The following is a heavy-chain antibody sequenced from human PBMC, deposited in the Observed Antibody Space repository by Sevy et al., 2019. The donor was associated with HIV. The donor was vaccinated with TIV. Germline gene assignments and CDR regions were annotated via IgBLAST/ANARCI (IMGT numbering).Heavy chain of an antibody. CDR1: GFILSSHD. CDR2: IGIAGDT. D-gene: IGHD3-16*01. J-gene: IGHJ3*02. Sequence: GGSLRLSCAASGFILSSHDMHWVRQVTGKGLEWFSGIGIAGDTYYLDSVKGRFTISRDNVKNSLYLQMTSLRGGDTAVYYCARVGGNAFDIWGQGTMVTVSS. CDR3: ARVGGNAFDI. V-gene: IGHV3-13*01.